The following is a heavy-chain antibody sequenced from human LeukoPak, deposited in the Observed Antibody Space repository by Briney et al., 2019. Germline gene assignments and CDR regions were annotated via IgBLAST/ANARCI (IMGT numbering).Heavy chain of an antibody. V-gene: IGHV1-69*13. CDR2: IIPIFGTA. D-gene: IGHD5-18*01. Sequence: GASVKVSCKASGGTFSSYAISWVRQAPGQGLEWMGGIIPIFGTASYAQKFQGRVTITADESASTAYMELSSLRSEDTAVYYCAGEVDTAMKYWGQGTLVTVSS. CDR1: GGTFSSYA. CDR3: AGEVDTAMKY. J-gene: IGHJ4*02.